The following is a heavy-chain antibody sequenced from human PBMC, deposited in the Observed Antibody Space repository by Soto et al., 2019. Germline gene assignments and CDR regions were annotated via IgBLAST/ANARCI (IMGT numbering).Heavy chain of an antibody. Sequence: PGGSLRPSCAASGFTFNTYWMSWVRQAPGKGLEWVANIKPDGSEKWYVDSVKGRFTISRDNAKNSLYLKMNSLRAEDTAVYYCARSYNSGSYYFWFDPWGQGTLVTVSS. CDR3: ARSYNSGSYYFWFDP. J-gene: IGHJ5*02. CDR2: IKPDGSEK. CDR1: GFTFNTYW. V-gene: IGHV3-7*02. D-gene: IGHD1-26*01.